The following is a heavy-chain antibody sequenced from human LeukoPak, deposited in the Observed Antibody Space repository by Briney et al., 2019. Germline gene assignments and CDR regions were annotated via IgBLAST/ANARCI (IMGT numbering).Heavy chain of an antibody. CDR3: ARRDYYDSSGYYY. CDR1: GFTFSSYW. D-gene: IGHD3-22*01. Sequence: GGSLRLSCAASGFTFSSYWMSWVRQAPGKGLEWVANIKQDGSEKYYVDSVKGRFTISRDNAKKSLYLQMNSLRAEDTAVYYCARRDYYDSSGYYYWGQGTLVTVSS. CDR2: IKQDGSEK. V-gene: IGHV3-7*01. J-gene: IGHJ4*02.